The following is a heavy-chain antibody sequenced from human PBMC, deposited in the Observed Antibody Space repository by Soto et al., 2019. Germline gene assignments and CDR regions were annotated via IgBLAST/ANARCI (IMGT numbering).Heavy chain of an antibody. D-gene: IGHD5-18*01. CDR1: GFTFSNYA. Sequence: PGGSLRLSCPASGFTFSNYAISWVRQAPGEGLEWVAAISGSADSTYYADSVRGRFTISRDNSRNTLYLQMNSLRAEDTAIYSCVKEERGDSYASDWGQGTVVTSPQ. CDR3: VKEERGDSYASD. CDR2: ISGSADST. J-gene: IGHJ4*02. V-gene: IGHV3-23*01.